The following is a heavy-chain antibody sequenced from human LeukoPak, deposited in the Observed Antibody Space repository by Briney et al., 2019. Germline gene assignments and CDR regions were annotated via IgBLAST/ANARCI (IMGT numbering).Heavy chain of an antibody. CDR3: AGEGGYYDYVWGSYRYYYFDY. J-gene: IGHJ4*01. CDR1: GYTFTSYA. Sequence: ASVKVSCKASGYTFTSYAMNWVRQAPGQGLEWMGWINTNTGNPTYAQGFTGRFVFSLDTSVSTAYLQISSLKAEDTAVYYCAGEGGYYDYVWGSYRYYYFDYWGQEPWSPSPQ. V-gene: IGHV7-4-1*02. D-gene: IGHD3-16*02. CDR2: INTNTGNP.